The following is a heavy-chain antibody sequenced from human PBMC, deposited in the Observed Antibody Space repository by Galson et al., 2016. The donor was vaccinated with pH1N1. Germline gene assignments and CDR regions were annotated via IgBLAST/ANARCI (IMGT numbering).Heavy chain of an antibody. V-gene: IGHV3-15*01. CDR2: IKSNGDGGTT. D-gene: IGHD2-15*01. J-gene: IGHJ4*02. CDR1: GFTFSNAW. Sequence: SLRLSCAGSGFTFSNAWITWVRQAPGKGLEWVGRIKSNGDGGTTDYAAPVRGRFTISRDDSKNTVFLQMNSLEIADTAVYYCATGGNFYNYWGQGTLLTVSS. CDR3: ATGGNFYNY.